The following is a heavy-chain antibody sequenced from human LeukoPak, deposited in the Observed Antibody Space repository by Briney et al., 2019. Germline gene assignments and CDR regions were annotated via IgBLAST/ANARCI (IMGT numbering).Heavy chain of an antibody. V-gene: IGHV3-23*01. CDR2: ISGNGGST. CDR1: GFTSRNYA. J-gene: IGHJ3*02. D-gene: IGHD1-26*01. Sequence: GGSLRLSCAVSGFTSRNYAMSWVRQAPGKGLEWVSAISGNGGSTYYADSVKGRFTISRDNSKNTLYLQMNSLRAEDTAVYYCARESGGDLGEAFDIWGQGTMVTVSS. CDR3: ARESGGDLGEAFDI.